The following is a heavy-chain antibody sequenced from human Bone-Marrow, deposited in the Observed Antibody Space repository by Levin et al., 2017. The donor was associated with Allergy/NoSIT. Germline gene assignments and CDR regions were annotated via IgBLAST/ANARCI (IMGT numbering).Heavy chain of an antibody. CDR1: GFTFSNYW. CDR3: AKEFAMDV. Sequence: LSLTCAASGFTFSNYWMHWVRQPPGKGLVWVSRIKSDGSITNYADSVKGRFTISRDNARNTVYLQMNSLRDEDTAVYYCAKEFAMDVWGQGTTVTVSS. D-gene: IGHD3-10*01. CDR2: IKSDGSIT. V-gene: IGHV3-74*01. J-gene: IGHJ6*02.